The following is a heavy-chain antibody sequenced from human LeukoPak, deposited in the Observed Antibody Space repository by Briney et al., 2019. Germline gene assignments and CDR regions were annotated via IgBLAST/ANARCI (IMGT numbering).Heavy chain of an antibody. V-gene: IGHV6-1*01. J-gene: IGHJ3*01. Sequence: SQTLSLTCAIFGDSVSSNSAGWSWVRQSPSRGLECLGRTYYRSTWYNDDAPSVKGRLTINPDTAKNQFSLQMKSVTAEATALYYCVRGGLVRGAINSLIGFDVWGQGIMVTVSS. D-gene: IGHD3-10*01. CDR1: GDSVSSNSAG. CDR2: TYYRSTWYN. CDR3: VRGGLVRGAINSLIGFDV.